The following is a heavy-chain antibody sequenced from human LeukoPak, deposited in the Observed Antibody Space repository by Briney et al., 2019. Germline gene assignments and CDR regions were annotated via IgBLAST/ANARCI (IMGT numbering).Heavy chain of an antibody. CDR3: ARDGNGLFDY. V-gene: IGHV3-21*01. J-gene: IGHJ4*02. CDR1: GFTFSSYS. D-gene: IGHD1-1*01. CDR2: ISSSSSYI. Sequence: PGGSLRLSCAASGFTFSSYSMNWVRQAPGKGLEWVSSISSSSSYIYYADSVKGRFTISRDNAKTSLYLQMNSLRAEDTAVYYCARDGNGLFDYWGQGTLVTVSS.